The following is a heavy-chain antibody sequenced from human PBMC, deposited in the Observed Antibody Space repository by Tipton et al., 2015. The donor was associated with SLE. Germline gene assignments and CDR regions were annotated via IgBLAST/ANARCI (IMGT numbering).Heavy chain of an antibody. CDR2: IYSGGKT. CDR3: ARGEWFRESAISDF. D-gene: IGHD3-10*01. J-gene: IGHJ4*02. Sequence: SLRLSCVTSGFTVSHNYMIWVRQAPGRGLEWVSIIYSGGKTDYADSVKGRFTVSSDNSMNTLYLQMDNLRDGDTAVYYCARGEWFRESAISDFWGQGTLVTVSS. CDR1: GFTVSHNY. V-gene: IGHV3-66*01.